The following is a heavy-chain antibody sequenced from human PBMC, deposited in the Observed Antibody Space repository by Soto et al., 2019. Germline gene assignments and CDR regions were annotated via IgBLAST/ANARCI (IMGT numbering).Heavy chain of an antibody. CDR2: TIPIFGTA. J-gene: IGHJ4*02. CDR3: ARDKAPYYYDSSGYPFDY. CDR1: GGTFSSYA. D-gene: IGHD3-22*01. V-gene: IGHV1-69*13. Sequence: SVKVSCKASGGTFSSYAISWVRQAPGQGLEWMGGTIPIFGTANYAQKFQGRVTITADESTSTAYMELSSLRSEDTAVYYCARDKAPYYYDSSGYPFDYWGQGTLVTVSS.